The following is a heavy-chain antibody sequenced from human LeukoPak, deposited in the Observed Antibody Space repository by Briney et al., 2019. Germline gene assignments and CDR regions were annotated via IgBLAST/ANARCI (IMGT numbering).Heavy chain of an antibody. V-gene: IGHV4-59*01. Sequence: PSETLSLTCTVSGGSISSYYWTWIRQPPGKGLEWIGYIFYSGSTNYSPSLKSRVAISVETSKNQFSLKLNSVATADTAVYYCARGYCSGGSCPSGRYYFDFWGRGTLVTVSS. J-gene: IGHJ2*01. CDR3: ARGYCSGGSCPSGRYYFDF. CDR1: GGSISSYY. CDR2: IFYSGST. D-gene: IGHD2-15*01.